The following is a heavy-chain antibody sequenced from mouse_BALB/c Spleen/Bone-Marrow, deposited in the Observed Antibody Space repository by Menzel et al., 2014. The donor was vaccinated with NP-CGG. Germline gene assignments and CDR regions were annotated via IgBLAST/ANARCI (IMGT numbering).Heavy chain of an antibody. J-gene: IGHJ3*01. Sequence: EVQRVESGGGLVKSGGSRKLSCAASGFTFSSYAMSCVRQSPDKRLEWVAEISSGGSYTYYPDTVTGQFTISRDNTKNTLYLEMSSLKSEDTALYYCASGDVYFAYWGQGTLVTVTA. CDR1: GFTFSSYA. CDR2: ISSGGSYT. V-gene: IGHV5-9-4*01. CDR3: ASGDVYFAY.